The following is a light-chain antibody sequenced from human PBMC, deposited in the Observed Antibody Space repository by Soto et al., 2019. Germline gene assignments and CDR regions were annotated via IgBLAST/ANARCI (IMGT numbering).Light chain of an antibody. CDR2: DAS. V-gene: IGKV1-5*01. Sequence: FQMTQSPSTLSASVGDRVIITCRASQNIRSRLAWFQQKPGKAPTLLIYDASSLESGGPSTFSGSGSGTEFTLTISRLQSEDFAVYYCQQYNNWPPWTFGQGTKVDI. CDR3: QQYNNWPPWT. CDR1: QNIRSR. J-gene: IGKJ1*01.